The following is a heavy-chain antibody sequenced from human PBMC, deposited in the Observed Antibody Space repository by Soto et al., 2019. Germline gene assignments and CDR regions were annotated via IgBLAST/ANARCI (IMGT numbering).Heavy chain of an antibody. Sequence: SLRLSCAASGFTFSSYGMHWVRQAPGKGLEWVAVISYDGSNKYYADSVKGRFTISRDNSKNTLYLQMNSLRAEDTAVYYCAKFLGATHYYYYGMDVWGQGTTVTVSS. J-gene: IGHJ6*02. CDR3: AKFLGATHYYYYGMDV. CDR2: ISYDGSNK. D-gene: IGHD1-26*01. CDR1: GFTFSSYG. V-gene: IGHV3-30*18.